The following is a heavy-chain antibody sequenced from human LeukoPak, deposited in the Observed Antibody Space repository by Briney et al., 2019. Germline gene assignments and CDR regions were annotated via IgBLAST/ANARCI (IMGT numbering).Heavy chain of an antibody. CDR1: GYSFTNYG. Sequence: GASVKVSCKASGYSFTNYGVNWVRQAPGQGLEWLGWISGYTGNTDCAQKFQGRVTMTTDTSTTTAYMELRSLRSDDTAVYYCARAPRVASTGRFDYWGQGTLVTVSS. D-gene: IGHD6-13*01. CDR2: ISGYTGNT. CDR3: ARAPRVASTGRFDY. J-gene: IGHJ4*02. V-gene: IGHV1-18*01.